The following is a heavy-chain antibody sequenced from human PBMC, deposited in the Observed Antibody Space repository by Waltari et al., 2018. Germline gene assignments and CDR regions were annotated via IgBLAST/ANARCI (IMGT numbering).Heavy chain of an antibody. J-gene: IGHJ6*04. V-gene: IGHV3-30-3*01. CDR2: ISYDGSNK. CDR1: GFTFSSYA. D-gene: IGHD6-19*01. Sequence: QVQLVESGGGVVQPGRSLRLSCAASGFTFSSYAMHWVRQAPGKGLEWVAVISYDGSNKYYADSVKGRFTISRDNSKNTLYLQMNSLRAEDTAVYYCARDKGGKQWLVLGMDVWGKGTTVTVSS. CDR3: ARDKGGKQWLVLGMDV.